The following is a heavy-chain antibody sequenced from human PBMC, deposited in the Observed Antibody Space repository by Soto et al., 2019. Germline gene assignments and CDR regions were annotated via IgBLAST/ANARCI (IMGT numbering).Heavy chain of an antibody. J-gene: IGHJ3*02. CDR2: IYHSGST. CDR1: GYSISSGYY. V-gene: IGHV4-38-2*02. Sequence: LEILSLTCAVSGYSISSGYYWGWIRQPPGKGLEWIGSIYHSGSTYYNPSLKSRVTISVDTSKNQFSLKLSSVTAADTAVYYCARDTMSLVVITTRDAFDIWGQGTMVTVSS. CDR3: ARDTMSLVVITTRDAFDI. D-gene: IGHD3-22*01.